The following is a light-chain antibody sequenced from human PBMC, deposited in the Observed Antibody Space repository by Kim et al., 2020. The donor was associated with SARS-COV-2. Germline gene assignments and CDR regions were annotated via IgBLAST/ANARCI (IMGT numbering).Light chain of an antibody. Sequence: QSVLTQPPSVSAAPGQGVTISCSGSSSNIGNNYVSWYQQLPGTAPKLLIYNNDKRPSGIPDRFSGSKSGTSATLGITGLQTGDEADYHCGTWDSSLTAGVFGGGTQLTVL. CDR2: NND. J-gene: IGLJ2*01. CDR1: SSNIGNNY. CDR3: GTWDSSLTAGV. V-gene: IGLV1-51*01.